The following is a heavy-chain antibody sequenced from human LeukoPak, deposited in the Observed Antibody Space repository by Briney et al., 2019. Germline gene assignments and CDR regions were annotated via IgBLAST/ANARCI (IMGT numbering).Heavy chain of an antibody. CDR3: AQRGGYSAYDPFDY. Sequence: GGSLRLSCAAPGFTFGSYAVSWVRQAPGKGLEWVSDISGSGGSTYYANSVKGRFTISRDTSKKTLYLQMNSLRAEDTAVYYCAQRGGYSAYDPFDYWGRGTLVTVSS. J-gene: IGHJ4*02. V-gene: IGHV3-23*01. CDR2: ISGSGGST. CDR1: GFTFGSYA. D-gene: IGHD5-12*01.